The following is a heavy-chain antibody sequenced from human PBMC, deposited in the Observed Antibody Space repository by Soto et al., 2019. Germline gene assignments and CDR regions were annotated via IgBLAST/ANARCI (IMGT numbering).Heavy chain of an antibody. Sequence: EVQLLESGGGLVQPGGSLRLSCAASGFTFSSYAMSWVRQAPGKGLEWVSAISGSGGSTYYADSVKGRFTISRDNSKNTLYLQMNSLRAEDTAVYYCAKDGGGGIAAAGSDMDVWGQGTTVTVSS. V-gene: IGHV3-23*01. CDR3: AKDGGGGIAAAGSDMDV. D-gene: IGHD6-13*01. J-gene: IGHJ6*02. CDR1: GFTFSSYA. CDR2: ISGSGGST.